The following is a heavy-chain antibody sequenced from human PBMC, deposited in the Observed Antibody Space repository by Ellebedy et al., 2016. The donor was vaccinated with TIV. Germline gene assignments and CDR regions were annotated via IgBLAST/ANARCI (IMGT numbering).Heavy chain of an antibody. CDR1: GGSISSYY. CDR2: IYYSGST. D-gene: IGHD5-12*01. CDR3: ARRGRNWYFDL. Sequence: MPSETLSLTCTVSGGSISSYYWRWIRQPPGKGLEWIGYIYYSGSTNYNPSLKSRVTISVDTSKNQFSLKLSSGTAADTAVYYCARRGRNWYFDLWGRGTLVTVSS. V-gene: IGHV4-59*08. J-gene: IGHJ2*01.